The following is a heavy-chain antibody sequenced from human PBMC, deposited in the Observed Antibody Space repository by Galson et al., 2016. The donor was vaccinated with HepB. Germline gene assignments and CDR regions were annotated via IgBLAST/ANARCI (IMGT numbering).Heavy chain of an antibody. CDR2: ISGSGGNT. CDR3: AKTRLAITTPVPFDQ. Sequence: SLRLSCAASGFTFSSYAMNWVRQAPGRGLEWVSAISGSGGNTYYADSVKGRFTVSRDNSKNTLYLQVNSLRVEDTAVNYCAKTRLAITTPVPFDQWGQGTLVTVSS. D-gene: IGHD1/OR15-1a*01. CDR1: GFTFSSYA. V-gene: IGHV3-23*01. J-gene: IGHJ4*02.